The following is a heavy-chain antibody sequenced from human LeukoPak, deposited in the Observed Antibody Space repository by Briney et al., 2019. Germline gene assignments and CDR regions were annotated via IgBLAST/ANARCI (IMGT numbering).Heavy chain of an antibody. D-gene: IGHD3-3*01. CDR1: GFTFDDCA. Sequence: GGSLRLSCAASGFTFDDCAMHWVRQAPGKGLEWVSLISGDGGSTYYADSVKGRFTISRDNSKNSLYLQMNSLRTEDTALYYCAKAVYDFWSGYYTDYWGQGTLVTVSS. CDR2: ISGDGGST. CDR3: AKAVYDFWSGYYTDY. V-gene: IGHV3-43*02. J-gene: IGHJ4*02.